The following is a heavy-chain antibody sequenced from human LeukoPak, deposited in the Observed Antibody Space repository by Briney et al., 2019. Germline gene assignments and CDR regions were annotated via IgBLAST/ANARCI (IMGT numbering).Heavy chain of an antibody. V-gene: IGHV3-23*01. CDR1: GFTFSSYA. Sequence: GGSLRLSCAASGFTFSSYAMSWVRQAPGKGLEWISAISGSGGSTYYADSVKGRFTISRDNSKNTLYLQMNSLRAEDTAVYYCAKDRYGGKAPFDYWGQGTLVTVSS. D-gene: IGHD4-23*01. CDR2: ISGSGGST. CDR3: AKDRYGGKAPFDY. J-gene: IGHJ4*02.